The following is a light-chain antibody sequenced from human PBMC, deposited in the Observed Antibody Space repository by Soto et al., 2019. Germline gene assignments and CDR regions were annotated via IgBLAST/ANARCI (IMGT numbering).Light chain of an antibody. CDR1: QSVGSN. Sequence: EIVMTQSPATLSVSPGERATLSCRASQSVGSNLAWYQQKPGQAPRLLIYGASTRATGIPARFIGSGSGTEFTLTISRLQSEDFAVYYCQQYNNGPPWTFGQGTKVEIK. CDR2: GAS. CDR3: QQYNNGPPWT. V-gene: IGKV3-15*01. J-gene: IGKJ1*01.